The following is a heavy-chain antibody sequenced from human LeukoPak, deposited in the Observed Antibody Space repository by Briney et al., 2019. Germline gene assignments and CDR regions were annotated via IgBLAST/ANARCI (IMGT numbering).Heavy chain of an antibody. CDR1: GGSISSGGYY. J-gene: IGHJ3*02. V-gene: IGHV4-30-2*01. D-gene: IGHD1-26*01. Sequence: TSQTLSLTCTVSGGSISSGGYYWSWIRQPPGKGLEWIGYIYHSGSTYYNPSLKSRVTISVDRSKNQFSLKLSSVTAADTAVYYCARIVGATRRAFDIWGQGTMVTVSS. CDR2: IYHSGST. CDR3: ARIVGATRRAFDI.